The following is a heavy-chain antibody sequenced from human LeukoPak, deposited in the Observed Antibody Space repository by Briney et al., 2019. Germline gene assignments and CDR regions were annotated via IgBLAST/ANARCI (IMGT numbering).Heavy chain of an antibody. D-gene: IGHD3-3*01. Sequence: SETLSLTCTVSGGSISSYYWSWIRQPPGKGLEWIGEINHSGSTNYNPSLKSRVTISVDTSKNQFSLKLSSVTAADTAVYYCAREGYDFWSGPRPYYYYYMDVWGKGTTVTVSS. CDR3: AREGYDFWSGPRPYYYYYMDV. V-gene: IGHV4-34*01. J-gene: IGHJ6*03. CDR1: GGSISSYY. CDR2: INHSGST.